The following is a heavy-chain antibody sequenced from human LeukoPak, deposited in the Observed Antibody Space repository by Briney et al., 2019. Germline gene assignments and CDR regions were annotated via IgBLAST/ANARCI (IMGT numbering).Heavy chain of an antibody. CDR3: ARGRYGPGRRALYT. D-gene: IGHD3-10*01. Sequence: SETLSLTCAVYGGSFSGYYWSWIRQPPGKGLEWIGEINHSGSTDYNPSLKSRVTISVDPSKNQFSLKLSSVTAADTAVYYCARGRYGPGRRALYTWGQGTLVTVSS. J-gene: IGHJ5*02. CDR1: GGSFSGYY. CDR2: INHSGST. V-gene: IGHV4-34*01.